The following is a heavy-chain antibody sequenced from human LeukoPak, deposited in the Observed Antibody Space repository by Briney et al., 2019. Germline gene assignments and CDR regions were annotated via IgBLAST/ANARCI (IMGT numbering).Heavy chain of an antibody. Sequence: GGSLRLYCAASGFTFSNAWMSWVRQAPGKGLEWVGRIKSKTDGGTTDYAAPVKGRFTISRDDSKNTLYLQMNSLKTEDTAVYYCTTDSDYSGSLAYWGQGTLVTVSS. D-gene: IGHD1-26*01. J-gene: IGHJ4*02. CDR2: IKSKTDGGTT. CDR1: GFTFSNAW. V-gene: IGHV3-15*01. CDR3: TTDSDYSGSLAY.